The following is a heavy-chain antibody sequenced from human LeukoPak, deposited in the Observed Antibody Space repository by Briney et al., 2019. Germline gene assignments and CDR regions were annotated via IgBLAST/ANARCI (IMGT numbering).Heavy chain of an antibody. CDR3: ARNGGNSDFDY. CDR2: IYHSGAT. J-gene: IGHJ4*02. D-gene: IGHD4-23*01. V-gene: IGHV4-4*02. CDR1: GGSISSSSSNC. Sequence: SETLSLTCAVSGGSISSSSSNCWTWVRQPPGKGLEWIGEIYHSGATNYNPSLKSRVTMLLDKSKNQSSLNLNSVTAADTAVYYCARNGGNSDFDYWGQGTLVTVSS.